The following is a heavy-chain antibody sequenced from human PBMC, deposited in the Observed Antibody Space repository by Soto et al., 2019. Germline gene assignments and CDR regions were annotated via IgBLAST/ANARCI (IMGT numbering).Heavy chain of an antibody. CDR2: IYYSGST. J-gene: IGHJ6*02. CDR3: ARTYHYYGMDF. V-gene: IGHV4-59*08. Sequence: PSETLSLTCTVSGGSISSYYWSWIRQPPGKGLEWIGYIYYSGSTNYNPSLKSRVTISVDTSKNQFSLKLSSVTAADTAVYYCARTYHYYGMDFWGQRTTVIVSS. CDR1: GGSISSYY.